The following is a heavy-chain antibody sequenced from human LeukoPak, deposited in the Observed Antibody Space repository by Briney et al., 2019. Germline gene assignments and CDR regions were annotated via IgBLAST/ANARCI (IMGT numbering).Heavy chain of an antibody. CDR2: INWNGGST. CDR1: GFTFDDYG. Sequence: GGSLRLSCAASGFTFDDYGVSWVRQAPGKGLEWVSGINWNGGSTGYADSVKGRFTISRDNAKNSLYLQMNGLRAEDTAVYYCARDVAYYYESSGYYSLGFDIWGQGTMVTVSS. D-gene: IGHD3-22*01. V-gene: IGHV3-20*04. J-gene: IGHJ3*02. CDR3: ARDVAYYYESSGYYSLGFDI.